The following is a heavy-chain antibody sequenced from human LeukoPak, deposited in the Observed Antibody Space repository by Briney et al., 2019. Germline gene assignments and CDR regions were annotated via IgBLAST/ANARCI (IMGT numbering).Heavy chain of an antibody. CDR3: ARAPVHYYDSSDYYYVGESYFDC. V-gene: IGHV3-11*04. J-gene: IGHJ4*02. Sequence: GGSLRLSCAASGFTFSDYYMSWIRQAPGKGLECVSYISSSGTIIYYADSVKGRFTISRDNAKNSLYLQMKSLRAEDTAVYYCARAPVHYYDSSDYYYVGESYFDCWGQGTLVTVSS. CDR1: GFTFSDYY. D-gene: IGHD3-22*01. CDR2: ISSSGTII.